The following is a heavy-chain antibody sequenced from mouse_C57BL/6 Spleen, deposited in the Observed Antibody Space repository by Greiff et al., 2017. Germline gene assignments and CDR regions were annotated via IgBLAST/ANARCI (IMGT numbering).Heavy chain of an antibody. V-gene: IGHV10-3*01. CDR3: VRGDPFAY. J-gene: IGHJ3*01. Sequence: GGGLVQPKGSFKLSCAASGFTFHTYAMHWVRQAPGKGLDWVARIISKSSNYATYYADSVKDRFTISRDDSQSMLYLQMNNLKTEDTAMYYCVRGDPFAYWGQGTLVTVSA. CDR1: GFTFHTYA. CDR2: IISKSSNYAT.